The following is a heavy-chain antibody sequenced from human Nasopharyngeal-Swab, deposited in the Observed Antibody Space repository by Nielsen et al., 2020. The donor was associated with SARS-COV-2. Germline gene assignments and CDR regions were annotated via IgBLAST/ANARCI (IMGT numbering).Heavy chain of an antibody. Sequence: ESLKISCTVSGGSISSYYWSWIRQPPGKGLEWIGYIYYSGSANYNPSLKSRVTISVDTSKNQFSLKLSSVTAADTAVYYCAREVGGAIGAFDIWGQGTMVTVSS. V-gene: IGHV4-59*01. CDR1: GGSISSYY. CDR2: IYYSGSA. CDR3: AREVGGAIGAFDI. J-gene: IGHJ3*02. D-gene: IGHD3-10*01.